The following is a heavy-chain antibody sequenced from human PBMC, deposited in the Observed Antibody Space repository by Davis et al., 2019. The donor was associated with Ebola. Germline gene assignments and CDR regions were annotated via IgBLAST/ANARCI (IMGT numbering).Heavy chain of an antibody. Sequence: ASVKVSCKASGYTFIAYFVHWVRQAPGQGPEYMGMINPTSGDIIYAQKFQGRVTMTTDTSTSTAYMELRSLRSDDTAVYYCAREIGCSGGSCYSPYYYYYGMDVWGQGTTVTVSS. CDR2: INPTSGDI. D-gene: IGHD2-15*01. J-gene: IGHJ6*02. CDR3: AREIGCSGGSCYSPYYYYYGMDV. V-gene: IGHV1-46*01. CDR1: GYTFIAYF.